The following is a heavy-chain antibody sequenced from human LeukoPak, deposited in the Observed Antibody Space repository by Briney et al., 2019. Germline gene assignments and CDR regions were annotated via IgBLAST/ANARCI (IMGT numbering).Heavy chain of an antibody. D-gene: IGHD5-18*01. CDR1: GGTFSSYA. J-gene: IGHJ4*02. CDR2: IIPIFGIA. CDR3: ARREYSYGHEDY. Sequence: SVKVSCKASGGTFSSYAISWVRQAPGQGLEWMGRIIPIFGIANYAQKLQGRVTMTTDTSTSTAYMELRSLRSDDTAVYYCARREYSYGHEDYWGQGTLVTVSS. V-gene: IGHV1-69*04.